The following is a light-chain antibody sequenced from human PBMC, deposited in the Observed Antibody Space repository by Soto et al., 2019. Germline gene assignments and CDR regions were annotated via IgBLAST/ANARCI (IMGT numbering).Light chain of an antibody. J-gene: IGKJ4*01. CDR3: QQFNSYPLT. Sequence: AIQLTQSPSSLSASVGDRVTITCRASQGISSALAWYQQKAGKAPKLLIYDASTLQSGVTSRFSGSGSGTDFTLTISSLQPEDFATYYCQQFNSYPLTFGGGTKLEIK. CDR1: QGISSA. V-gene: IGKV1-13*02. CDR2: DAS.